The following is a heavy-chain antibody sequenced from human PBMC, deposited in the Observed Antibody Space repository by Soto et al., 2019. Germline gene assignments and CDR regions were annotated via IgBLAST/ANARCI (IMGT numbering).Heavy chain of an antibody. J-gene: IGHJ4*02. D-gene: IGHD3-9*01. V-gene: IGHV4-59*08. Sequence: SETLSLTCTVSGGSISSYYWSWIRQPPGKGLEWIGYIYYSGSTNYNPSLKSRVTISVDTSKNQFSLKLSSVTAADTAVYYCARLADYDILTGTIDYWGQGTLVTFSS. CDR2: IYYSGST. CDR3: ARLADYDILTGTIDY. CDR1: GGSISSYY.